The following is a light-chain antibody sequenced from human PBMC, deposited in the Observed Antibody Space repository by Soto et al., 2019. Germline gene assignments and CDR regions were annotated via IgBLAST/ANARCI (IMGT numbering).Light chain of an antibody. J-gene: IGKJ2*01. Sequence: IQMTQSPSSLSASVGDRVTVTCRASQSINIYLNWYQQKPGKALTLLIYAASNLQSGVPSRFSGGGSRTDFTLTISSLQAEDFATYYCQQSYRSPYTFGQGTKLEIK. CDR1: QSINIY. V-gene: IGKV1-39*01. CDR2: AAS. CDR3: QQSYRSPYT.